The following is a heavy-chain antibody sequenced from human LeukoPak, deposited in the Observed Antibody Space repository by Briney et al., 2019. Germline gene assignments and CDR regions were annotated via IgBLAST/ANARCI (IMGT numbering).Heavy chain of an antibody. V-gene: IGHV4-4*02. CDR3: ASETPGIADTAEAFDI. CDR2: IYHSGST. D-gene: IGHD6-13*01. J-gene: IGHJ3*02. CDR1: GGSISSSNW. Sequence: SGTLSLICAVSGGSISSSNWWSWVRQPPGKELEWIGEIYHSGSTNYNPSLKSRVTISVDKSKNQFSLKLSSVTAADTAVYYCASETPGIADTAEAFDIWGQGTMVTVSS.